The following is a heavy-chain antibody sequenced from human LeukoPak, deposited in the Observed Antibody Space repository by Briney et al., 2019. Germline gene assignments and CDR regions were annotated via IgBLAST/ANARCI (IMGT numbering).Heavy chain of an antibody. CDR2: MNPNSGNT. Sequence: GASVKVSCKASGYTFTSYDINWVRQATGQGLEWMGWMNPNSGNTGYAQKFQGRVTMTRNTSISTAYMELSSLRSEDTAVYYCARPIAARRIGFGELLYLDYWGQGTLVTVSS. V-gene: IGHV1-8*01. D-gene: IGHD3-10*01. CDR3: ARPIAARRIGFGELLYLDY. J-gene: IGHJ4*02. CDR1: GYTFTSYD.